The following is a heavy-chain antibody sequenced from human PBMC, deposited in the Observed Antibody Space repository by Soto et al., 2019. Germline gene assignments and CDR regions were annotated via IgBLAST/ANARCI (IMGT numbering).Heavy chain of an antibody. CDR2: INAGNSNT. J-gene: IGHJ4*02. D-gene: IGHD3-16*01. V-gene: IGHV1-3*05. CDR3: ARGGPPIDY. CDR1: GYTFTSYA. Sequence: QVQLVQSGDEEKKPGASVKASCKASGYTFTSYAMHWLRQAPGQRLEWMGWINAGNSNTKYSQKFQGRVSITRDTSASTAYMELSSLRSEDTAVYYCARGGPPIDYWGQGTLVTVSS.